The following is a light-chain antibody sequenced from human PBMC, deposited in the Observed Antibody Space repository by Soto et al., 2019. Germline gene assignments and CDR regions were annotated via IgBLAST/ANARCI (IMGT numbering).Light chain of an antibody. J-gene: IGKJ1*01. CDR3: QQRSDWPRT. CDR1: QSVSIY. CDR2: DAS. Sequence: EIVLTQSPATLSLFPGDRATLSCRASQSVSIYLAWYQQKPGQAPRLLIYDASNRATGIPARFSGSGSGTDFTLTISSLEPEDFAVYYCQQRSDWPRTFGQGTKVDIK. V-gene: IGKV3-11*01.